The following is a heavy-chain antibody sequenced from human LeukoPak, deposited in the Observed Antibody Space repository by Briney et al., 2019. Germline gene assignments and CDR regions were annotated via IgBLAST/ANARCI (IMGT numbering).Heavy chain of an antibody. CDR3: ARDYGYYDSSGYYYFDY. Sequence: GGSLRLSCAASGFTFDDYGMSWVRQAPGKGLEWVSGINWNGGSTGYADSVKGRFTTSRDNAKNSLYLQMNSLRAEDTALYYCARDYGYYDSSGYYYFDYWGQGTLVTVSS. D-gene: IGHD3-22*01. CDR1: GFTFDDYG. J-gene: IGHJ4*02. V-gene: IGHV3-20*04. CDR2: INWNGGST.